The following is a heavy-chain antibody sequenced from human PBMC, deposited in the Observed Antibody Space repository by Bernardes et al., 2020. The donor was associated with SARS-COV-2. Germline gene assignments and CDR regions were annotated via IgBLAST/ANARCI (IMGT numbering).Heavy chain of an antibody. CDR1: GYTFTSYG. V-gene: IGHV1-18*01. J-gene: IGHJ6*02. CDR2: ISAYNGNK. CDR3: AKDSGMVYGSGSYYIGIWDYYYYYGMDV. Sequence: ASVKVSCKASGYTFTSYGISWVRQAPGQGLEWMGWISAYNGNKNYAQKLQGRVTMTTDTSTSTAYMELRSLRSDDTAVYYCAKDSGMVYGSGSYYIGIWDYYYYYGMDVWGQGTTVTVSS. D-gene: IGHD3-10*01.